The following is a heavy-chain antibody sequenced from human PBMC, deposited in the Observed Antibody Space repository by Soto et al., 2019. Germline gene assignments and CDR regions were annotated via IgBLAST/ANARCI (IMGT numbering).Heavy chain of an antibody. D-gene: IGHD6-13*01. Sequence: GGSLRLSCAASGFTFSSYAMSWVRQAPGKGLEWVSAISGSGGSTYYADSVKGRFTISRDNSKNTLYLQMSSLRAEDTAVYYCAKGFIAAAGTEYFQHWGQGTLVTVSS. CDR3: AKGFIAAAGTEYFQH. CDR2: ISGSGGST. V-gene: IGHV3-23*01. J-gene: IGHJ1*01. CDR1: GFTFSSYA.